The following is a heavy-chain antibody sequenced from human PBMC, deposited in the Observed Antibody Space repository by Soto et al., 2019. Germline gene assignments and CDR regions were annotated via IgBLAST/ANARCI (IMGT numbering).Heavy chain of an antibody. CDR2: ISGSGGST. V-gene: IGHV3-23*01. CDR1: GFTFSSYA. J-gene: IGHJ3*02. CDR3: AKVGSITIFGVVIILPAFDI. Sequence: GGSLRLSCAASGFTFSSYAMSWVRQAPGKGLEWVSAISGSGGSTYYADSVEGRFTISRDNSKNTLYLQMNSLRAEDTAVYYCAKVGSITIFGVVIILPAFDIWGQGTMVTVAS. D-gene: IGHD3-3*01.